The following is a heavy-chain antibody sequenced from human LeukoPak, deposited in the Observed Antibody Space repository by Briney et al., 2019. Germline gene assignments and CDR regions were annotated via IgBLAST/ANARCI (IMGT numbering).Heavy chain of an antibody. J-gene: IGHJ4*02. V-gene: IGHV4-34*01. CDR1: GGSFSGYY. Sequence: PSETLSLTCAVYGGSFSGYYWSWIRQPPVKGLEWIGEINHSGSTNYNPSLKSRVTISVDTSKNQFSLKLSSVTAADTAVYYCVIGYYYHYWGQGTLVTVSS. CDR3: VIGYYYHY. CDR2: INHSGST.